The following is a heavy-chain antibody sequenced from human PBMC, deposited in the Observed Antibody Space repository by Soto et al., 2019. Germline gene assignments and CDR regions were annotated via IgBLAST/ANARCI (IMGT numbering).Heavy chain of an antibody. J-gene: IGHJ4*02. CDR1: GFTFSSHA. V-gene: IGHV3-33*08. Sequence: QVQLVESGGGVVQPGRSLRLSCAASGFTFSSHAMHWVRQAPGKGLEWVAVIWYDGSNKYYADSVKGRFTISRDNSKNTLYLQMNSLRAEDTAVYYCARDGNDILTGDIKPLDYWGQGTLVTVSS. CDR2: IWYDGSNK. D-gene: IGHD3-9*01. CDR3: ARDGNDILTGDIKPLDY.